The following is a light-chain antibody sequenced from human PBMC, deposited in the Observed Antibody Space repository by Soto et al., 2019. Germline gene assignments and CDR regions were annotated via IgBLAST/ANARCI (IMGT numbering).Light chain of an antibody. Sequence: DIQMTQSPSSLSASVGDRVTISCEASQDISNYLNWYQQKPGKAPKLLIYDASNLETRVPSRFSGSGSGTDFTFTISSLQPEDIATYYCQQYDNVPLTFGGGTKVDIK. CDR1: QDISNY. V-gene: IGKV1-33*01. J-gene: IGKJ4*01. CDR3: QQYDNVPLT. CDR2: DAS.